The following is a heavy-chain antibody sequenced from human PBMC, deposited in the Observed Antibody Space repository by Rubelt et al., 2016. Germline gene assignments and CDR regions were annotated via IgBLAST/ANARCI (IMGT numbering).Heavy chain of an antibody. CDR1: GGSISSYY. Sequence: QVQLQESGPGLVKPSETLSLTCTVSGGSISSYYWSWIRQPPGKGLEWTGYIYYSGSTNYNPSLKSRVTISVDTSKNQFSLKLSSGTAADTAVYYCARGEEYYYDSSGYFPFDYWGQGTLVTVSS. V-gene: IGHV4-59*12. J-gene: IGHJ4*02. CDR2: IYYSGST. CDR3: ARGEEYYYDSSGYFPFDY. D-gene: IGHD3-22*01.